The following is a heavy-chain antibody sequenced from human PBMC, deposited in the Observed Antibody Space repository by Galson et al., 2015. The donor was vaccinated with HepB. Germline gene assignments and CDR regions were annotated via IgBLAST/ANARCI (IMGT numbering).Heavy chain of an antibody. Sequence: SVKVSCKATGYTFSTYSITWVRQAPGQGLEWMGRISAYDSSTNYAQKFQGRVTMTTETSTTTAYLELRSLRSDDTAVYYCARGALVAAVNANLNNWFDPWGQGTLVTVSS. J-gene: IGHJ5*02. V-gene: IGHV1-18*01. CDR2: ISAYDSST. D-gene: IGHD2-8*02. CDR3: ARGALVAAVNANLNNWFDP. CDR1: GYTFSTYS.